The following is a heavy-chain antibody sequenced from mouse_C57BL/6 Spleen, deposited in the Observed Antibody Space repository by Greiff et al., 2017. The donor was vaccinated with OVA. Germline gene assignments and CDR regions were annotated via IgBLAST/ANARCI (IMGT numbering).Heavy chain of an antibody. D-gene: IGHD4-1*01. CDR1: GYTFTSYW. Sequence: VKLQQPGAELVRPGSSVKLSCKASGYTFTSYWMDWVKQRPGQGLEWIGNIYPSDSETHYNQKFKDKATLTVDKSSSTAYMQLSSLTSEDSAVYYCARRLGYFDYWGQGTTLTVSS. CDR3: ARRLGYFDY. V-gene: IGHV1-61*01. J-gene: IGHJ2*01. CDR2: IYPSDSET.